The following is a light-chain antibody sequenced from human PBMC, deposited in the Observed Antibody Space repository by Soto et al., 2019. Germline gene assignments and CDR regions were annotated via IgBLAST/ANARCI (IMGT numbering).Light chain of an antibody. V-gene: IGLV2-8*01. CDR2: EVS. J-gene: IGLJ3*02. Sequence: QSVLTQSPSASGSPGQSVTISCTGTSSDVGNYKYVSWYQQHPGKAPKLMIYEVSKRPSGVPDRFSSSKSGNTASLTVSGLQAEDEADYYCSSYAGSNNWVFGGGTKLTVL. CDR3: SSYAGSNNWV. CDR1: SSDVGNYKY.